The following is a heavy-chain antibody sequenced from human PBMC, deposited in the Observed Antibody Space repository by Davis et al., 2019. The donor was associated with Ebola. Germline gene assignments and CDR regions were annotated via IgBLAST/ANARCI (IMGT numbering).Heavy chain of an antibody. V-gene: IGHV4-34*01. CDR3: ARGGYYYGSGASYLDY. Sequence: PSETLSLTYAVYGGSFSGYYWSWIRQPPGKGLEWIGEINHSGSTNYNPSLKSRVTISVDTSKNQFSLKLSSVTAADTAVYYCARGGYYYGSGASYLDYWGQGTLVTVSS. J-gene: IGHJ4*02. CDR1: GGSFSGYY. CDR2: INHSGST. D-gene: IGHD3-10*01.